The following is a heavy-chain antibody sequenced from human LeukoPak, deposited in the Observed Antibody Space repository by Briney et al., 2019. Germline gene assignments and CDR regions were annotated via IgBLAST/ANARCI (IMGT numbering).Heavy chain of an antibody. J-gene: IGHJ4*02. Sequence: AAVKVSCKASGYTFTSYGISWVRQAPGQGLEWMGWISAYNGNTNYAQKLQGRVTMTTDTSTSTAYMELRSLRSDDTAVYYCARVTEGAVAGSFDYWGQGTLVTVSS. D-gene: IGHD6-19*01. CDR3: ARVTEGAVAGSFDY. CDR2: ISAYNGNT. CDR1: GYTFTSYG. V-gene: IGHV1-18*01.